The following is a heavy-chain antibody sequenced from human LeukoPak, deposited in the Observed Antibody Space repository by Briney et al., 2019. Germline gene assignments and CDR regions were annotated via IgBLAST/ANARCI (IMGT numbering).Heavy chain of an antibody. V-gene: IGHV6-1*01. J-gene: IGHJ3*01. Sequence: SQTLSLTCAVSGDSVSSNSAAWNWIRQSPSRGLEWLGRTYYRSKWYNDYAVSVKSRITINPDTSRNQFSLQLNSVTPEDTAVYYCVRDDGIGLDAFDVWSPGTMVTVSS. CDR2: TYYRSKWYN. D-gene: IGHD1-14*01. CDR3: VRDDGIGLDAFDV. CDR1: GDSVSSNSAA.